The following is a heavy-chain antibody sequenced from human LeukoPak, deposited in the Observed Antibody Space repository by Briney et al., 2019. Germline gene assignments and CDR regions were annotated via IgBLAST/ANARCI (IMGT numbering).Heavy chain of an antibody. V-gene: IGHV3-7*01. CDR2: IKPDGSEK. D-gene: IGHD1-7*01. Sequence: GGSLPLSWAASGSTFSSYWMNWVRQAPGKGLEWVANIKPDGSEKYYVDPVKGRFTISRDHAKHSLYLQMNCLRAEDPAVYYCARYNCNYYFDYWRQGTLVTVSS. CDR3: ARYNCNYYFDY. J-gene: IGHJ4*02. CDR1: GSTFSSYW.